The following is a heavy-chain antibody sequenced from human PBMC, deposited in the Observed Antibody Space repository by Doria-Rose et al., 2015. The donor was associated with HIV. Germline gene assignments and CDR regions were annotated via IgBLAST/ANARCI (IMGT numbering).Heavy chain of an antibody. CDR1: GFTFSSYA. CDR3: ARDWDDYGDFDY. Sequence: QVHLVDSGGGLVQPGRSLRLSCAASGFTFSSYAMHWVRQAPGKGLEWVAVISYDGTNKYYSDPVKGRFTISRDNSKFTLYLQMNNLRAEDTAVYYCARDWDDYGDFDYWGQGTRGIGSS. V-gene: IGHV3-30-3*01. D-gene: IGHD4-17*01. J-gene: IGHJ4*02. CDR2: ISYDGTNK.